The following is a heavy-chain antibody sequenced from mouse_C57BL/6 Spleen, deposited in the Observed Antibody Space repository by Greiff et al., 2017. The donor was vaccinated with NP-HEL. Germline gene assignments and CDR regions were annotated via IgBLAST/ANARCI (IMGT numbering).Heavy chain of an antibody. CDR3: ARSTMVTTEYFDV. V-gene: IGHV1-20*01. CDR1: GYSFTGYF. D-gene: IGHD2-2*01. Sequence: EVQLQQSGPELVKPGDSVKISCKASGYSFTGYFMNWVMQSHGKSLEWIGRINPYNGDTFYNQKFKGKATLTVDKSSSTAHMELRSLTSEDSAVYYCARSTMVTTEYFDVWGTRTTVTVS. J-gene: IGHJ1*03. CDR2: INPYNGDT.